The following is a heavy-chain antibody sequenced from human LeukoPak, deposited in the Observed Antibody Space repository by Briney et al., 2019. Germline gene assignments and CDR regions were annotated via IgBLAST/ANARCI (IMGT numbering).Heavy chain of an antibody. CDR2: IYSGGST. CDR3: ARDGSSHDAFDI. Sequence: PGGSLRLSCAASGFTFSRYAMSWVRQAPGKGLGWVSVIYSGGSTYYADSVKGRFTISRHNSKNTLYLQMNSLRAEDTAVYYCARDGSSHDAFDIWGQGTMVTVSS. J-gene: IGHJ3*02. CDR1: GFTFSRYA. D-gene: IGHD6-6*01. V-gene: IGHV3-53*04.